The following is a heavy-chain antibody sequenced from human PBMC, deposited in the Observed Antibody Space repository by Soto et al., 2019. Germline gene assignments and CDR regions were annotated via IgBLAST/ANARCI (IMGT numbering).Heavy chain of an antibody. CDR3: ARDYGDCFDF. CDR2: IYYTGST. D-gene: IGHD4-17*01. Sequence: QVQLQESGPGLVKPSETLSLTCTVSGGSISSYYWSWIRQPPGKGLEWIGYIYYTGSTNYNPSLXSXVXIXXDTSKNQFSLNLSSVTAADTAVYYCARDYGDCFDFWGQGTLVTVSS. V-gene: IGHV4-59*01. CDR1: GGSISSYY. J-gene: IGHJ4*02.